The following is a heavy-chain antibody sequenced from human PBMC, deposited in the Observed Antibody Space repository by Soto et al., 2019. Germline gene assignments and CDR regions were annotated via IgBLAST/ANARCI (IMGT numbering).Heavy chain of an antibody. J-gene: IGHJ4*02. CDR2: ISGSGGST. CDR1: GFTFSSYA. CDR3: AKAEGGKSGGIWFETGEELDY. Sequence: EVQLLESGGGLVQPGGSLRLSCAASGFTFSSYAMSWVRQAPGKGLEWVSAISGSGGSTYYADSVKGRFTISRDNSKNTLYLQMNSLRAEDTAVYYCAKAEGGKSGGIWFETGEELDYWGQGTLVTVSS. V-gene: IGHV3-23*01. D-gene: IGHD3-10*01.